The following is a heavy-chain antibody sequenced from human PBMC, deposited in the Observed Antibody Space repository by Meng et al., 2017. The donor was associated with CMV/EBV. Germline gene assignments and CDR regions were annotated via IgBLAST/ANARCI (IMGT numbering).Heavy chain of an antibody. Sequence: EGSLRLSCAASGFTFRTSGMNWVRQAPGKGLEWVSSISPSGNYIYYAASLKGRFTISRDNANNSLFLQMNSLRAEDTAVYFCARDGLRNYYYYGMDVWGQGTTVTVSS. D-gene: IGHD5/OR15-5a*01. J-gene: IGHJ6*02. CDR2: ISPSGNYI. CDR1: GFTFRTSG. V-gene: IGHV3-21*06. CDR3: ARDGLRNYYYYGMDV.